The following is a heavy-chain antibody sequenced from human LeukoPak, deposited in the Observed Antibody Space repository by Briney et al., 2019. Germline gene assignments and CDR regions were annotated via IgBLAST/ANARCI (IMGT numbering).Heavy chain of an antibody. CDR1: GYTFTSYG. CDR3: ARVPGLGYCSSTSCYNLDY. Sequence: ASVKVSCKASGYTFTSYGISWVRQAPGQGLEWMGWISAHNGNTNYAQKLQGRVTMTTDTSTSTAYMELRSLRSDDTAVYYCARVPGLGYCSSTSCYNLDYWGQGTLVTVSS. V-gene: IGHV1-18*01. J-gene: IGHJ4*02. CDR2: ISAHNGNT. D-gene: IGHD2-2*02.